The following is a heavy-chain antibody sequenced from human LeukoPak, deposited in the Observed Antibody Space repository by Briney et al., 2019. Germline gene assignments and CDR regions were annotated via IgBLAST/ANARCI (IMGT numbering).Heavy chain of an antibody. V-gene: IGHV3-30-3*01. CDR1: GFTFSSYA. J-gene: IGHJ4*02. CDR3: ARDYYDSSGYYPLGYFDY. D-gene: IGHD3-22*01. Sequence: GGSLRLSCAASGFTFSSYAMHRVRQAPGKGLEWVAVISYDGSNKYYADSVKGRFTISRDNSKNTLYLQMNSLRAEDTAVYYCARDYYDSSGYYPLGYFDYWGQGTLVTVSS. CDR2: ISYDGSNK.